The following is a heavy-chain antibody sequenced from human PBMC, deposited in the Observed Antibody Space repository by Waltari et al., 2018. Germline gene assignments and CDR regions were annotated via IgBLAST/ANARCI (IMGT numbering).Heavy chain of an antibody. D-gene: IGHD3-10*01. CDR3: ARSRLWRGLDAFDL. CDR2: INDSGFT. J-gene: IGHJ3*01. V-gene: IGHV4-34*01. Sequence: QVQFQQWGAGLLKPSETLSLPCVVHTGSFRGHFWSWLRLTPGKGLEWIGEINDSGFTNYNPSLESRVTLSVDKSKIHFSLNLTSVTAADTSVYYCARSRLWRGLDAFDLWGQGTVVTVSS. CDR1: TGSFRGHF.